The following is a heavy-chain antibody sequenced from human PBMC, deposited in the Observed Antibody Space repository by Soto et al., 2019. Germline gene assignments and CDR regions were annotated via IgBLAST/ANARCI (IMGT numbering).Heavy chain of an antibody. D-gene: IGHD6-13*01. V-gene: IGHV1-8*01. CDR1: GYTFTSYD. CDR2: MNPNSGNT. CDR3: ARGAARSSWYRSDDAFDI. J-gene: IGHJ3*02. Sequence: ASVKVSCKASGYTFTSYDINWVRQATGQGLEWMGWMNPNSGNTGYAQKFQGRVTMTRNTSISTAYMELSSLRSEDTAVYYCARGAARSSWYRSDDAFDIWGQGTMVTVSS.